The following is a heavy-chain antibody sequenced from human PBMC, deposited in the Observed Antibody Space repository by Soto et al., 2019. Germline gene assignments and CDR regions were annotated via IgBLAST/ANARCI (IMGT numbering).Heavy chain of an antibody. Sequence: EVQLVESGGGLVQPGGSLRLSCAASGFTFSAHYMDWVRQAPGKGLEWVGRIKNKANSYTTEYAASVEGRFTISREDSQNSLYLQMNSLKTEDTAVYYCARVSLVGPSGGRYFGYWGQGSQVAVSS. CDR3: ARVSLVGPSGGRYFGY. V-gene: IGHV3-72*01. CDR1: GFTFSAHY. J-gene: IGHJ4*02. D-gene: IGHD1-26*01. CDR2: IKNKANSYTT.